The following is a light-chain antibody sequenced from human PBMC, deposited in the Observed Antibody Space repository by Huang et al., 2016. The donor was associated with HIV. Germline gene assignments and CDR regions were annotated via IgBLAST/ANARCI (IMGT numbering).Light chain of an antibody. V-gene: IGKV1-39*01. Sequence: DIQMTQSPPSISASVGDRVTITCRASKSISSYLKWYQQKPWKAPKLLIHAASSLQSGVPPRFSGSESGTDFTLTISSLQPEDFATYYCQQSYSSPPAFGQGTKVEIK. CDR3: QQSYSSPPA. J-gene: IGKJ1*01. CDR1: KSISSY. CDR2: AAS.